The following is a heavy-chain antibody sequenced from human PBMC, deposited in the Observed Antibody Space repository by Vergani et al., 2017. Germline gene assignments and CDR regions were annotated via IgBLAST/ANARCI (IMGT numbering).Heavy chain of an antibody. CDR3: ERTLQTTLGTYNWFDP. D-gene: IGHD1-7*01. V-gene: IGHV2-70*01. J-gene: IGHJ5*02. CDR1: VFSLSTSGMC. CDR2: IDWDDDK. Sequence: QVTLRESGPALVKPTQTLTLTCTFSVFSLSTSGMCVSWIRQPPGKALECLALIDWDDDKYYSTSLKTRLTISKDTSKDHVVLTMTNMDPVDTATYYCERTLQTTLGTYNWFDPWGQGTLVTVSS.